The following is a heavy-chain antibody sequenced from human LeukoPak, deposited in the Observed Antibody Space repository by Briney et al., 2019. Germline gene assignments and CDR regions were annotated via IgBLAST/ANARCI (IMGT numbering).Heavy chain of an antibody. CDR2: ISGSGGST. V-gene: IGHV3-23*01. D-gene: IGHD3-22*01. CDR3: ARVIPFYDSNNYYYFDY. Sequence: RAGGSLRLSCAASGFTFSSYAMSWVRQAPGKGLEWVSAISGSGGSTYYADSVKGRFTISRDNSKNTLYLQMNSLRAEDTALYYCARVIPFYDSNNYYYFDYWGQGTLVTVSS. J-gene: IGHJ4*02. CDR1: GFTFSSYA.